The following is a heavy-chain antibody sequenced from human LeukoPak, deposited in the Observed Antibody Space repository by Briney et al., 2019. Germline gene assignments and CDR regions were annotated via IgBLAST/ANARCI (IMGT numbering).Heavy chain of an antibody. J-gene: IGHJ4*02. CDR2: IYTSGST. Sequence: SETLSLTCTVSGGSITNYYWSWIRQPAGKGLEWIGRIYTSGSTSYNPSLKSRVTISVDTSKNQFSLKLSSVTAADTAVYYCARGYGDYVWVYWGQGTLVTVSS. D-gene: IGHD4-17*01. CDR3: ARGYGDYVWVY. V-gene: IGHV4-4*07. CDR1: GGSITNYY.